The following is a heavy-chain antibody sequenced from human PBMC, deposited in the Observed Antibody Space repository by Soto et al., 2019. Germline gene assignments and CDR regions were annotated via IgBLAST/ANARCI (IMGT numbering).Heavy chain of an antibody. CDR3: ARAGGYCSSTSCYGVYYYGMDV. D-gene: IGHD2-2*01. CDR1: GGSISSYY. Sequence: SETLSLTCTVSGGSISSYYWSWIRQPPGKGLEWIGYIYYSGSTNYNPSLKSRVTISVDTSKNQFSLKLSSVTAADTAVYYCARAGGYCSSTSCYGVYYYGMDVWGQGTTVTAP. CDR2: IYYSGST. J-gene: IGHJ6*02. V-gene: IGHV4-59*01.